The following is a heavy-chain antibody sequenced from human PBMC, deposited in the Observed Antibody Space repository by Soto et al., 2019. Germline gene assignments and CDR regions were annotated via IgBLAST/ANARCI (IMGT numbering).Heavy chain of an antibody. V-gene: IGHV3-33*01. CDR3: ARDFGSSGWAPFDY. CDR1: GFTFSSYG. Sequence: QVQLVESGGGVVQPGRSLRLSCAASGFTFSSYGMHWVRQAPGKGLEWVAVIRYDGSNKYYADSVKGRFTISRDNSKNTLYLQMNSLRAEDTAVYYCARDFGSSGWAPFDYWGQGTLVTVSS. D-gene: IGHD6-19*01. J-gene: IGHJ4*02. CDR2: IRYDGSNK.